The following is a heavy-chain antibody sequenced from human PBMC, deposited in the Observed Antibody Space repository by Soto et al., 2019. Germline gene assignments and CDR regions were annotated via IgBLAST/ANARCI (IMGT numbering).Heavy chain of an antibody. CDR3: ARDLEGYYADV. V-gene: IGHV3-11*06. Sequence: QVHLVESGGGLVKPGGSLRLSCVASGFTFGDFDMSWMRQAPGKGREWISHINSRSTYTNYADSVKGRFTVSRDNAKNSLSLQMNSLRVEDTAVYYFARDLEGYYADVWGPGTLVSVTP. D-gene: IGHD3-22*01. J-gene: IGHJ4*02. CDR1: GFTFGDFD. CDR2: INSRSTYT.